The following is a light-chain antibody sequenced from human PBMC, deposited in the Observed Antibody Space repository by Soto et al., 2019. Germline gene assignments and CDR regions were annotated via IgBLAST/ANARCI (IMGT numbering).Light chain of an antibody. CDR2: DAS. J-gene: IGKJ5*01. V-gene: IGKV1-5*01. CDR1: QTISRW. Sequence: DIQLTQTPSTLSASVGDEVTITCRASQTISRWLAWYQQKPGRAPKLLIYDASTLESGVPSGFSGSGSETEITLTISRLQPDDFATYFCHSRAFGQGTRLEIK. CDR3: HSRA.